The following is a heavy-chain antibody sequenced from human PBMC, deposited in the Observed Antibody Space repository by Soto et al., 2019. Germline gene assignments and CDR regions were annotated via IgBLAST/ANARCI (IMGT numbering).Heavy chain of an antibody. CDR2: IDTSGST. V-gene: IGHV4-4*07. CDR3: ARNSGSYYNWFDP. J-gene: IGHJ5*02. D-gene: IGHD1-26*01. Sequence: SEILSLTCTVSGCSISSYYWSWIRQPAGKGLEWIGRIDTSGSTNYTPSIKSLVTMSVDTSTNQFSLKLSSVTAADTAVYYCARNSGSYYNWFDPWGQGALVTVSS. CDR1: GCSISSYY.